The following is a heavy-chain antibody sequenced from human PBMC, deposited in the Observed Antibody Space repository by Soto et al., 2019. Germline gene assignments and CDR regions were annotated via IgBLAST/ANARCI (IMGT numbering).Heavy chain of an antibody. D-gene: IGHD3-3*01. Sequence: QITLNESGPTLVQTTETLTLTCTFSDFSRTTSGVAVPWVRPSPEKAPERHAFLYWDYDKSYSPSLKSRITIPKGPSKNLVVLTMANVDPAETATYYCAHRVLRSVFGLVTTTAIYFDFCSQGTPVVVSS. CDR1: DFSRTTSGVA. V-gene: IGHV2-5*02. J-gene: IGHJ4*02. CDR2: LYWDYDK. CDR3: AHRVLRSVFGLVTTTAIYFDF.